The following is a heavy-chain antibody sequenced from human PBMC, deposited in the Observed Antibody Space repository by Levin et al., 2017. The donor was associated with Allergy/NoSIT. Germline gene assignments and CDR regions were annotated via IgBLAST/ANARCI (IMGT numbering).Heavy chain of an antibody. D-gene: IGHD3-10*01. J-gene: IGHJ6*02. CDR2: IGGSGSST. Sequence: LSLPCAASGFMFSSFAMSWVRQAPGKGLEWVSTIGGSGSSTYSADSVKGRFTISRDNSMNTLYLQMNSLRAEDTAVYYCAKEVYGAGGLYYYGLDVWGQGTPVTVSS. CDR3: AKEVYGAGGLYYYGLDV. CDR1: GFMFSSFA. V-gene: IGHV3-23*01.